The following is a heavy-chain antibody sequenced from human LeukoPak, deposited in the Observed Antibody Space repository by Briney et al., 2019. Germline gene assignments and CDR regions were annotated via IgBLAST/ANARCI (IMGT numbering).Heavy chain of an antibody. J-gene: IGHJ4*02. Sequence: GGSLRLSCAASGLTFSIYWLHWVRQPPGKGLVWVSRINSDGSSTSYADSVKGRFTISRDNAKNTLHLQMNSLRVEDTALYYCARDAPGNTALDYWGQGSLVTVSS. D-gene: IGHD5-18*01. CDR3: ARDAPGNTALDY. CDR1: GLTFSIYW. V-gene: IGHV3-74*01. CDR2: INSDGSST.